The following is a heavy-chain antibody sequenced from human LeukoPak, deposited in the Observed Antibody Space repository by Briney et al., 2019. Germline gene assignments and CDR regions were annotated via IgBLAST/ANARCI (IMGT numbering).Heavy chain of an antibody. CDR2: IRGSGGGT. Sequence: GGSLRLSCAASGFTFSSNAMSWVGQAPGRGGEWVSAIRGSGGGTYYADSVKGRFTISRDNSKNTLYLQMNSLRAEDTAVYYCAKVRSDYYDILTGNYNPLFDYWGQGTLVTVSS. CDR3: AKVRSDYYDILTGNYNPLFDY. CDR1: GFTFSSNA. J-gene: IGHJ4*02. V-gene: IGHV3-23*01. D-gene: IGHD3-9*01.